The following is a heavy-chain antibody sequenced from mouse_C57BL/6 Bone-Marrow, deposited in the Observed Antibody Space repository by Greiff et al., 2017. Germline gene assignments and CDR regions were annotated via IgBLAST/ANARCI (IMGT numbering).Heavy chain of an antibody. V-gene: IGHV1-72*01. J-gene: IGHJ1*03. Sequence: QVQLQQPGAELVKPGASVKLSCKASGYTFTSYWMHWVKQRPGRGLEWIGRIDPNSGGTKYNEKFKSKATLTVDKPSSTAYMQLSSLTSEDSAVYDCARSITAVVGDWYFDVWGTGTTVTVSS. D-gene: IGHD1-1*01. CDR2: IDPNSGGT. CDR3: ARSITAVVGDWYFDV. CDR1: GYTFTSYW.